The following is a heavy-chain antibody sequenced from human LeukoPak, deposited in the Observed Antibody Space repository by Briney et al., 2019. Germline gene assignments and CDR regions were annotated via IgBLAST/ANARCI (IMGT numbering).Heavy chain of an antibody. CDR3: AKGVSFVDY. CDR1: GFTFSSYG. Sequence: PGGSLRLSCAASGFTFSSYGMHWVRQAPGKGLEWVAFIRYDGSNKYYADSVKGRFTISRDNSKNTLYPQMNSLRAEDTAVYYCAKGVSFVDYWGQGTLVTVSS. V-gene: IGHV3-30*02. D-gene: IGHD3-16*02. J-gene: IGHJ4*02. CDR2: IRYDGSNK.